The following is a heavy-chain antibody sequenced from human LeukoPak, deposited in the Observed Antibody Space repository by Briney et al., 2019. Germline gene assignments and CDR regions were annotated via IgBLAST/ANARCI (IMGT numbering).Heavy chain of an antibody. D-gene: IGHD4-17*01. Sequence: PSETLSLTCAVYGGSFSGYDWSWIRQPPGKGLEWIGEINHSGSTNYNPSLKSRVTISVDTSKNQISLKLSSVTAADTAVYYCARDYGDYAVNWFDPWGQGTLVTVSS. CDR2: INHSGST. J-gene: IGHJ5*02. CDR1: GGSFSGYD. V-gene: IGHV4-34*01. CDR3: ARDYGDYAVNWFDP.